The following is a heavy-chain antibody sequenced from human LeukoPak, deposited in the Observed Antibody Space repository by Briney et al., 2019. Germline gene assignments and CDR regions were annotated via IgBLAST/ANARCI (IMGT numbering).Heavy chain of an antibody. CDR3: AKPLATVTTGGDY. D-gene: IGHD4-17*01. J-gene: IGHJ4*02. CDR1: GFTFSSYG. Sequence: PGGSLRLSCAASGFTFSSYGMHWVRQAPGKGLEWVAVISYDGSNKYYADSVKGRLTISRDNSKNTLYLQMNSLRAEDTAVYYCAKPLATVTTGGDYWGQGTLVTVSS. CDR2: ISYDGSNK. V-gene: IGHV3-30*18.